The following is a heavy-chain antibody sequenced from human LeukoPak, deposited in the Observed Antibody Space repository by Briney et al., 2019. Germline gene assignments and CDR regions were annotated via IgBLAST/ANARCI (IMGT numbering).Heavy chain of an antibody. Sequence: SETLSLTCTVSGGSISSSSYYWGWIRQPPGKGLEWIGSIYYSGSTYYNPSLKSRATISVDTSKNQFSLKLSSVTAADTAVYYCARPIAAAGTGFDYWGQGTLVTVSS. D-gene: IGHD6-13*01. V-gene: IGHV4-39*01. CDR3: ARPIAAAGTGFDY. J-gene: IGHJ4*02. CDR2: IYYSGST. CDR1: GGSISSSSYY.